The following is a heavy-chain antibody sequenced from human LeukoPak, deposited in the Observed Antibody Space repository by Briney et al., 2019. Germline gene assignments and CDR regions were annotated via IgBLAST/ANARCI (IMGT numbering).Heavy chain of an antibody. J-gene: IGHJ4*02. CDR2: IYYSGST. V-gene: IGHV4-30-4*01. D-gene: IGHD1-1*01. CDR1: GGXISSGDYY. CDR3: ARERTAKTRFDY. Sequence: PSQTLSLTCTVSGGXISSGDYYWSWIRQPPGKGLESIGFIYYSGSTYSNLSLKSRVTISVDTSKNQFSLRLSSVTAADTAVYYCARERTAKTRFDYWGQGTLVTVSS.